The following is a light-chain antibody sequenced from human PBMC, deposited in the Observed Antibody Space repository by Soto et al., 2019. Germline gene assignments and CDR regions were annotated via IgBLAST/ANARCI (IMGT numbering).Light chain of an antibody. V-gene: IGKV3-20*01. Sequence: DIVLTQSPGTLSLSPGERATLSCRASQSIGNNYLAWYQHKPDQAPRLLIYGTSNRATGIPDRFSGSGSGTDFTLTISRLEPEDFAVFYCQQYGDSPGTFGPGTKVEIK. J-gene: IGKJ1*01. CDR3: QQYGDSPGT. CDR1: QSIGNNY. CDR2: GTS.